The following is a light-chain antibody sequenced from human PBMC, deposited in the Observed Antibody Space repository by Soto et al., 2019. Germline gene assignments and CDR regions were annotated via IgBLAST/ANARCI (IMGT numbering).Light chain of an antibody. CDR2: RND. CDR3: AAWGDSLSGVV. J-gene: IGLJ2*01. Sequence: QSVLTQPPSASGTPGQRVTLSCSGSSSNLGSNYVYWYQQLPGTAPKLLIYRNDQRPSGVPDRFSGSTSGTSASLAISGLRSADEADYYCAAWGDSLSGVVFGGGTKLTVL. CDR1: SSNLGSNY. V-gene: IGLV1-47*01.